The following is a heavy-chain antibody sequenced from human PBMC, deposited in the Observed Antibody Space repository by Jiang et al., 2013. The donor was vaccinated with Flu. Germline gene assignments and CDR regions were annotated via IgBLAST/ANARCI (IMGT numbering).Heavy chain of an antibody. Sequence: VQLLESGGGLVQPGGSLRLSCAASGFILTNYVMGWVRQAPGKGLEWVAILSGRDDTTYYIDSVRGRFTISRDNSKNTLYLQMNSLRAEDTAVYYCAGVIVAHYFYYNMDVWGQGTTVTVSS. CDR2: LSGRDDTT. D-gene: IGHD3-22*01. V-gene: IGHV3-23*01. CDR3: AGVIVAHYFYYNMDV. J-gene: IGHJ6*02. CDR1: GFILTNYV.